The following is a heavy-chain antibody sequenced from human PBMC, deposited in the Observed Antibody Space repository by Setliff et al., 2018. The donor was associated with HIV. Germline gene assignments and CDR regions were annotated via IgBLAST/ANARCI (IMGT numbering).Heavy chain of an antibody. V-gene: IGHV3-33*01. CDR3: ARDFYSSTSGAVPD. D-gene: IGHD6-6*01. J-gene: IGHJ6*02. CDR1: GFSFSNYG. Sequence: LKISCAASGFSFSNYGMHWVRQAPGRGLEWVSIIWYDGSNKFYAGSAKGRFTISRDNSKNTLYLQMNNLRVEDTAVYYCARDFYSSTSGAVPDWGQGTAVTVSS. CDR2: IWYDGSNK.